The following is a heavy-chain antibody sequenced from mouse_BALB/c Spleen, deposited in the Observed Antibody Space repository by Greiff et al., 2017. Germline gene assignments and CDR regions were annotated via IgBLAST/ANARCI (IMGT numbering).Heavy chain of an antibody. D-gene: IGHD2-12*01. J-gene: IGHJ2*01. V-gene: IGHV5-12-1*01. Sequence: EVKLVESGGGLVKPGGSLKLSCAASGFAFSSYDMSWVRQTPEKRLEWVAYISSGGGSTYYPDTVKGRFTISRDNAKNTLYLQMSSLKSEDTAMYYCARHYDDFDYWGQGTTLTVSS. CDR3: ARHYDDFDY. CDR2: ISSGGGST. CDR1: GFAFSSYD.